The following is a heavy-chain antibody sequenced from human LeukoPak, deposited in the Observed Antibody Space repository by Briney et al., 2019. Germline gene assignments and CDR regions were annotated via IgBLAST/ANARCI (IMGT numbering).Heavy chain of an antibody. CDR3: AKVGTSSLRDWFDS. J-gene: IGHJ5*01. Sequence: PGGSLRLSCAASGFTFNTYAMHWVRQAPGKGLEWVAVISYDGNNKYYADSVKGRFSISRDSSTNTLYLQMNSLRREDSAVYYCAKVGTSSLRDWFDSWGQGTLVTVSS. D-gene: IGHD2-2*01. CDR2: ISYDGNNK. V-gene: IGHV3-30*04. CDR1: GFTFNTYA.